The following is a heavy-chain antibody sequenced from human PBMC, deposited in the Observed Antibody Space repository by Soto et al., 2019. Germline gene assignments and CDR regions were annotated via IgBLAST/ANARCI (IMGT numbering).Heavy chain of an antibody. D-gene: IGHD3-22*01. V-gene: IGHV3-30*18. J-gene: IGHJ4*02. CDR1: GFTFSSYG. Sequence: QVQLVESGGGVVQPGRSLRLSCAASGFTFSSYGMHWVRQAPGKGLEWVAVISYDGSNKYYADSVKGRFTISRDNSKNTLYLQMNSLRAEDTAVYYCAKDPARGTMIVVVNYFDYWGQGTLVTVSS. CDR3: AKDPARGTMIVVVNYFDY. CDR2: ISYDGSNK.